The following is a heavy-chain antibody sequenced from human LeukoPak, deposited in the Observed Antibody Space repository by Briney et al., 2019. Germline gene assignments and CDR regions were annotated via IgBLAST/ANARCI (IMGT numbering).Heavy chain of an antibody. V-gene: IGHV1-2*02. Sequence: ASVKVSCKASGYTFTGYYMHWVRQAPGQGLEWMGWINPNSGGTNYAQKFQGRVTMTRDTSISTAYMELSRLRSDDTAVYYCVRGGASTYSGYDLGNYYYYGMDVWGQGTTVTVSS. CDR3: VRGGASTYSGYDLGNYYYYGMDV. D-gene: IGHD5-12*01. CDR1: GYTFTGYY. CDR2: INPNSGGT. J-gene: IGHJ6*02.